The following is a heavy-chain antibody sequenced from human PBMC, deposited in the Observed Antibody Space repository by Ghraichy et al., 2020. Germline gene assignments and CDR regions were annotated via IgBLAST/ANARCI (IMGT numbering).Heavy chain of an antibody. CDR1: GGSISSYY. J-gene: IGHJ6*02. CDR3: ARLGVVGATPRGDYGMDV. Sequence: SETLSLTCTVSGGSISSYYWSWIRQPPGKGLEWIGYIYYSGSTNYNPSLKSRVTISVDTSKNQFSLKLSSVTAADTAVYYCARLGVVGATPRGDYGMDVWGQGTTVTVSS. D-gene: IGHD1-26*01. V-gene: IGHV4-59*08. CDR2: IYYSGST.